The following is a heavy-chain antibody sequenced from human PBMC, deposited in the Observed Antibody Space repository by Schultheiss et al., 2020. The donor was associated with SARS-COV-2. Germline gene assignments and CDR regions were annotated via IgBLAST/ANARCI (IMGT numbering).Heavy chain of an antibody. V-gene: IGHV4-59*01. CDR3: ARDQDYGRNAFDI. CDR2: IYFTGIT. J-gene: IGHJ3*02. Sequence: SETLSLTCTVSGSSISGYFWTWIRQPPGKGLDPIGNIYFTGITKYSPSLKSRVTISVDTSKKQFSLRLVSVTAADTAVYYCARDQDYGRNAFDIWGQGTMVTVSS. CDR1: GSSISGYF. D-gene: IGHD4/OR15-4a*01.